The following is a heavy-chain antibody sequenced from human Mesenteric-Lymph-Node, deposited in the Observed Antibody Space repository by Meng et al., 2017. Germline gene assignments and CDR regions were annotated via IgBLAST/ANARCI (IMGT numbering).Heavy chain of an antibody. D-gene: IGHD6-25*01. CDR1: GGSISSFQ. CDR2: IHSSGSA. Sequence: ESLKISCTVSGGSISSFQWTWIRQPPGKGLEWIGYIHSSGSATYNPSLKSRVTISLDTSRKQFSLRLNSVTAADTAVYYCARVISEMGLSGYCFDDWGQGTLVTVSS. CDR3: ARVISEMGLSGYCFDD. V-gene: IGHV4-59*01. J-gene: IGHJ4*02.